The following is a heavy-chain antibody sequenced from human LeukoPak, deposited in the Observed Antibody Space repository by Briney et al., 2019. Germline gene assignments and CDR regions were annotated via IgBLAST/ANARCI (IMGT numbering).Heavy chain of an antibody. CDR3: AKNDYYGSGSYLFDY. D-gene: IGHD3-10*01. CDR1: GFTLSSYA. J-gene: IGHJ4*02. V-gene: IGHV3-23*01. Sequence: GGSLRLSCAASGFTLSSYAMSWVRQAPGRGVEGVSSTSGSGGSTYYADSGKGRFTISRDNSKNTLYLQMKSLRAEDTAIYYCAKNDYYGSGSYLFDYWGQGTLVTVSS. CDR2: TSGSGGST.